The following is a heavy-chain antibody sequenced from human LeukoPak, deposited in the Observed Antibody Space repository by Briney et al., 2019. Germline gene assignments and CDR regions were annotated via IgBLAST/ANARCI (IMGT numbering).Heavy chain of an antibody. CDR3: ARGLGKGAFDI. J-gene: IGHJ3*02. Sequence: GGSLRLSCAASGFIFSSYGMNWVRQAPGKGLEWVSYISSSSSSIYYGDSVKGRFTISRDNAQNSLYLHMSSLRAEDTAVYYFARGLGKGAFDIWGQGTMVTVSS. CDR1: GFIFSSYG. V-gene: IGHV3-48*01. CDR2: ISSSSSSI. D-gene: IGHD1-26*01.